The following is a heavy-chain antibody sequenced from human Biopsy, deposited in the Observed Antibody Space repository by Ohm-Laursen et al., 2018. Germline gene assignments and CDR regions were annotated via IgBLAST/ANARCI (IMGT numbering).Heavy chain of an antibody. CDR3: ARHPTGFWFDP. Sequence: TPSLTCTVSGGSISSSTTYYWAWLRQPPGKGLEWIGSIYNTETTFYNPSLKSRVTISVGTSTNQFSLKVSSVTAADTALYFCARHPTGFWFDPWGHGTLVTVSS. J-gene: IGHJ5*02. V-gene: IGHV4-39*01. CDR2: IYNTETT. CDR1: GGSISSSTTYY.